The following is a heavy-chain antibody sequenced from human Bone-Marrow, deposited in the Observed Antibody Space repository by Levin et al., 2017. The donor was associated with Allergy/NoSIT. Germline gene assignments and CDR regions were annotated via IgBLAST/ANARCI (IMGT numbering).Heavy chain of an antibody. Sequence: GESLKISCAASGFTFSSYSMNWVRQAPGKGLEWVSSISSSSSYIYYADSVKGRFTISRDNAKNSLYLQMNSLRAEDTAVYYCASLRGYSYGTPDYWGQGTLVTVSS. CDR3: ASLRGYSYGTPDY. J-gene: IGHJ4*02. V-gene: IGHV3-21*01. CDR1: GFTFSSYS. CDR2: ISSSSSYI. D-gene: IGHD5-18*01.